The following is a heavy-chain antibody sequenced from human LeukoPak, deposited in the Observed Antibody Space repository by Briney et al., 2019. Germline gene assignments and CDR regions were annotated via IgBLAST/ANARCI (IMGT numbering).Heavy chain of an antibody. CDR1: GASISSGSYY. CDR2: IYTSGST. V-gene: IGHV4-61*09. Sequence: PSQTLSLTCTVSGASISSGSYYWRWIRQPAGKGLEWIGHIYTSGSTNFNPSLKSRVTISVDTSKNQFSLKLSSVTAADTAVYYCARHVWYYGSGSGHAEGGYNWFDPWGQGTLVTVSS. CDR3: ARHVWYYGSGSGHAEGGYNWFDP. J-gene: IGHJ5*02. D-gene: IGHD3-10*01.